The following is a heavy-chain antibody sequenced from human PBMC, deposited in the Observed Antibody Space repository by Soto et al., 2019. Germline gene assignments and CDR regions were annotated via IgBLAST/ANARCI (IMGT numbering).Heavy chain of an antibody. CDR2: TYFRSKWYN. Sequence: SQTRSLTCAISGDSVSSISAAWNWIRQSPSRCLEWLGRTYFRSKWYNDYAVSVKSRIIINPETSNNQFSLQLNSVTPEDTAVYLCAKGDNLGPKTGYAFDPWGQGIMVTVSS. CDR1: GDSVSSISAA. CDR3: AKGDNLGPKTGYAFDP. D-gene: IGHD5-12*01. V-gene: IGHV6-1*01. J-gene: IGHJ5*02.